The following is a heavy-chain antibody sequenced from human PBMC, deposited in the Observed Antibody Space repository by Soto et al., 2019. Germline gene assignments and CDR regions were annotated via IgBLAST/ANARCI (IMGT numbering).Heavy chain of an antibody. CDR1: GFTFSSYA. CDR2: ISGSGGST. V-gene: IGHV3-23*01. D-gene: IGHD2-2*01. CDR3: EKCGYCSSTSKSGYYYYYGMDV. J-gene: IGHJ6*02. Sequence: PGGSLRLSCAASGFTFSSYAMSWVRQAPGKGLEWVSAISGSGGSTYYADSVKGRFTISRDNSKNTLYLQMNSLRAEDTAVYYCEKCGYCSSTSKSGYYYYYGMDVWGQGTTVTVSS.